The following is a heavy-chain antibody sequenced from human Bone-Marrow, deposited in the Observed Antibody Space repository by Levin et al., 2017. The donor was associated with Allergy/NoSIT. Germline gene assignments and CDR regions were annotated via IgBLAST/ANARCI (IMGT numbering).Heavy chain of an antibody. CDR3: ARDISRSHPGMDV. CDR1: GFTFSRSG. J-gene: IGHJ6*02. D-gene: IGHD3-3*02. V-gene: IGHV3-33*01. CDR2: IWFDASNA. Sequence: PGGSLRLSCAASGFTFSRSGMHWVRQAPGKGLERVAVIWFDASNAYYADSVRGRCTISRDNSKKTLFLQMNSLRAEATAVYSGARDISRSHPGMDVWGQGTTVTVSS.